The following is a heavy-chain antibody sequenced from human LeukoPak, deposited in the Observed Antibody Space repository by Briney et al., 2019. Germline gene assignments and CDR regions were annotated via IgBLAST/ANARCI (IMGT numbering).Heavy chain of an antibody. V-gene: IGHV3-30-3*01. CDR1: GFTFSSYA. Sequence: GGSLRLSCAASGFTFSSYAMHWVRQAPGKGLEWVAVISYDGSNKYYADSVKGRFTISRDNSKNTLYLQMNSLRAEDTAVYYCARERVMITFGGAAYWGQGTLVTASS. J-gene: IGHJ4*02. CDR3: ARERVMITFGGAAY. CDR2: ISYDGSNK. D-gene: IGHD3-16*01.